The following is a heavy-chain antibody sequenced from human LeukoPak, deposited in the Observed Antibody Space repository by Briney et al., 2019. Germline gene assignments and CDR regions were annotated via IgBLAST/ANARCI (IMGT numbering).Heavy chain of an antibody. Sequence: PSETLSLTCTVSGGSISSSNYYWGWIRQPPGKGLEWIGEINRSASTNYNPSLKSRVTISIDTSKNQFSLKLSSVTAADTAVYYYARRGPPRTMLRGVKSGWFDPWGQGTLVTVSS. J-gene: IGHJ5*02. D-gene: IGHD3-10*01. CDR2: INRSAST. CDR3: ARRGPPRTMLRGVKSGWFDP. V-gene: IGHV4-39*07. CDR1: GGSISSSNYY.